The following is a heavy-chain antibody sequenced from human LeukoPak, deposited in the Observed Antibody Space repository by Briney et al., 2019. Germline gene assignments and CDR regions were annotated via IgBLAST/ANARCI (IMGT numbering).Heavy chain of an antibody. CDR3: ARRISRWNVYIDK. Sequence: SETLSLTCTVSGGSLSGYYWSWIRQTPGKGLEWIGYIYSSGTTNYNRSLQSRVIISLDTPKNQFSLSVTSVTAADTAMYFCARRISRWNVYIDKWGQGIQVTVSS. CDR2: IYSSGTT. J-gene: IGHJ4*02. CDR1: GGSLSGYY. D-gene: IGHD1-1*01. V-gene: IGHV4-4*09.